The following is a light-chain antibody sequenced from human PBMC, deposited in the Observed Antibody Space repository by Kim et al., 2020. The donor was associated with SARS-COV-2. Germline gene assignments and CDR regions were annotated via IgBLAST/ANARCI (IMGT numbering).Light chain of an antibody. Sequence: DIQMTQSPSSLSASVGDRVTITCRASQRISNWLAWYQQKPGKAPKLLIYDVSSLESGVPSRFSGSKSGTEFTLTISSLQSNDFATYYCQQYNTYPWTFGQGTKVYIK. CDR3: QQYNTYPWT. V-gene: IGKV1-5*01. CDR1: QRISNW. CDR2: DVS. J-gene: IGKJ1*01.